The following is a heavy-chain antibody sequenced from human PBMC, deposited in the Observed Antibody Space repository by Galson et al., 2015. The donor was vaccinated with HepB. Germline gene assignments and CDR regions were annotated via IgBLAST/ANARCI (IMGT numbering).Heavy chain of an antibody. D-gene: IGHD3-16*01. Sequence: SLRLSCAASGFTFSSYGMHWVCQAPGKGLEWVAVIWYDGSNKYYADSVKGRFTISRDNSKNTLYLQMNSLRAEDTAVYYCARGETKYDYVTGFDYWGQGTLVTVSS. J-gene: IGHJ4*02. CDR3: ARGETKYDYVTGFDY. CDR1: GFTFSSYG. CDR2: IWYDGSNK. V-gene: IGHV3-33*08.